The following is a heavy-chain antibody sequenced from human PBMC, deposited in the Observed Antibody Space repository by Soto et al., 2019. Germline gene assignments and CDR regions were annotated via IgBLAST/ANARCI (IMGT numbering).Heavy chain of an antibody. CDR1: GFTFSNAW. Sequence: PGGSLRLSCAASGFTFSNAWMSWVRQAPGKGLEWVGRIKSKTDGGTTDHAAPVKGRFTISRDDSKNTLYLQMNSLKTEDTAVYYCTTDPLNPYYYYGMDVWGQGTTVTVSS. D-gene: IGHD3-16*02. V-gene: IGHV3-15*01. CDR3: TTDPLNPYYYYGMDV. J-gene: IGHJ6*02. CDR2: IKSKTDGGTT.